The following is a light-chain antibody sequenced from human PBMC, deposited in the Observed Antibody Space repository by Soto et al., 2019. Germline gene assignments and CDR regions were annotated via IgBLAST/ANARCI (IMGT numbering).Light chain of an antibody. CDR3: PQRSNWLIS. CDR1: QSVSSSY. J-gene: IGKJ3*01. CDR2: DGS. V-gene: IGKV3-11*01. Sequence: EIVMTQSPATLSLSPGERATLSCRASQSVSSSYLYWYQQKPGQAPRLLIYDGSHRATGIPARFSGSGSGTDFTLTISGLEPEDFAVYYCPQRSNWLISFGPGTKVDIK.